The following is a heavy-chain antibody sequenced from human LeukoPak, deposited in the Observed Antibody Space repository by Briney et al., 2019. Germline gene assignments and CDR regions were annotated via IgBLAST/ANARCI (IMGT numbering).Heavy chain of an antibody. Sequence: SGTLSLTCAVSGGSISSSNWWSWVRQPPGKGLEWIGEIYHSGSTNYNPSLKSRVTMSVDKSKNQFSLKLSSVTAADTAVYYCARLAAAGLPFDYWGQGTLVTVSS. CDR1: GGSISSSNW. CDR3: ARLAAAGLPFDY. D-gene: IGHD6-13*01. V-gene: IGHV4-4*02. CDR2: IYHSGST. J-gene: IGHJ4*02.